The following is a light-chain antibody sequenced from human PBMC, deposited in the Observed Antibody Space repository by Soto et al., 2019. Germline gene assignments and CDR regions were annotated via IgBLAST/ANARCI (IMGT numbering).Light chain of an antibody. CDR1: QSVNSY. CDR2: VAS. J-gene: IGKJ4*01. Sequence: DIQMTPSPSSLSASVGDRVTITCRASQSVNSYLNWYQQKPGKAPKLLMYVASSLQSGVPSRFSGSGSGTDFTLTISSLQPEHFATYYCQHSYSTPPLTFGGGTKVEI. V-gene: IGKV1-39*01. CDR3: QHSYSTPPLT.